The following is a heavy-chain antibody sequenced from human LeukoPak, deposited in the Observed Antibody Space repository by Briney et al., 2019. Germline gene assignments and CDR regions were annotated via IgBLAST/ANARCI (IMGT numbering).Heavy chain of an antibody. CDR2: INTDGSST. D-gene: IGHD4-17*01. Sequence: GGSLRLSCAASGFIFSNYWMHWARQAPGKGLVWVSRINTDGSSTSYADSVKGRFTISRDNAENTLYLQMNSLRAEDTAVYYCVRDRTTVTLFDYWGQGTLVTVSS. CDR3: VRDRTTVTLFDY. J-gene: IGHJ4*02. CDR1: GFIFSNYW. V-gene: IGHV3-74*01.